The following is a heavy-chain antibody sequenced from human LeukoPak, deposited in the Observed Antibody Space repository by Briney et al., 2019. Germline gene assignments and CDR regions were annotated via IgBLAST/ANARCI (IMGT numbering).Heavy chain of an antibody. CDR3: ARDLGQYYDTSDNWFDP. Sequence: GRSLRLSCAASGFTFSNYAMHWVRQAPGKGLEWVAVISNDGSNKYYADSVKGRFTISIDNSKNTLYLQINSLRAEDTAVYYCARDLGQYYDTSDNWFDPWGQGTLVTVSS. D-gene: IGHD3-22*01. V-gene: IGHV3-30*04. J-gene: IGHJ5*02. CDR1: GFTFSNYA. CDR2: ISNDGSNK.